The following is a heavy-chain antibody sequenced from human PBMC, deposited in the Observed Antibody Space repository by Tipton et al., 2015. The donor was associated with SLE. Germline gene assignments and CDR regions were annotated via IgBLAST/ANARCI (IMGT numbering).Heavy chain of an antibody. CDR3: ARQDYRGYYYYGLDV. D-gene: IGHD4-11*01. CDR2: IYPDDSDT. J-gene: IGHJ6*02. CDR1: GYRFDTYW. Sequence: VQLVQSGAEVKKPGEPLKISCKASGYRFDTYWIGWVRQMPGKGLEWMGIIYPDDSDTKYSPSFEGQVTISADMSITTAYLQWSSLKASDTAIYYCARQDYRGYYYYGLDVWGQGTTVTVSS. V-gene: IGHV5-51*01.